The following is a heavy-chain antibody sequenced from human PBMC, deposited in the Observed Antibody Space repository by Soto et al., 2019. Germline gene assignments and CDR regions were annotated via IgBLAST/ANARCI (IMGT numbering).Heavy chain of an antibody. Sequence: SETLSLTCTVSGGSISSYYWSWIRQPPGKGLEWIGYIYYSGSTNYNPSLKSRVTISVDTSKNQFSLKLSSVTAADTAVYYCARGGGYIAAAGTAFDIWGQGTMVTVSS. D-gene: IGHD6-13*01. J-gene: IGHJ3*02. V-gene: IGHV4-59*01. CDR3: ARGGGYIAAAGTAFDI. CDR1: GGSISSYY. CDR2: IYYSGST.